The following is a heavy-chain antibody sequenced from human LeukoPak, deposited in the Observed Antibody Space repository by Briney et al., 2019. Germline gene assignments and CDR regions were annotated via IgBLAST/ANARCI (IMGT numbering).Heavy chain of an antibody. CDR1: GFTFSDYY. V-gene: IGHV3-11*04. CDR2: ISCSGSTI. D-gene: IGHD3-3*01. Sequence: GGSLRLSCAASGFTFSDYYMSWIRQAPGKGLEWVSYISCSGSTIYYADSVKGRFTISRDNAKNSLYLQMNSLRAEDTAVYYCAREYISRLRFLEWLLYHPPLDYWGQGTLVTVSS. CDR3: AREYISRLRFLEWLLYHPPLDY. J-gene: IGHJ4*02.